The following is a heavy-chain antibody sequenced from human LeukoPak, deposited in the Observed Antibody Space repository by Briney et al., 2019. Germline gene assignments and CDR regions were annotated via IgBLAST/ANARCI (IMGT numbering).Heavy chain of an antibody. CDR1: GFSFSSYS. CDR3: ARDTGYYGMDV. CDR2: ISSSSSTI. J-gene: IGHJ6*02. D-gene: IGHD1-14*01. Sequence: PGGSLRLSCAASGFSFSSYSMNWVRQAPGKGLEWVSYISSSSSTIYFADSVKGRFTISRDNAKNSLYLQMNSLRAEDTAVYYCARDTGYYGMDVWGQGTTVTVSS. V-gene: IGHV3-48*04.